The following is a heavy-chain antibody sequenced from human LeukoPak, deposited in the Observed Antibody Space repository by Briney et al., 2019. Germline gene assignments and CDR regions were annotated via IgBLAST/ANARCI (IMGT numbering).Heavy chain of an antibody. CDR3: ARDLAVVTGYGMDV. CDR1: GFTFSTYA. Sequence: GGSLRLSCAASGFTFSTYAMSWVRQAPGKGLEWVSSISSSSSYIYYADSVKGRFTISRDNAKNSLYLQMNSLRAEATAVYYCARDLAVVTGYGMDVWGQGTTVTVSS. V-gene: IGHV3-21*01. J-gene: IGHJ6*02. CDR2: ISSSSSYI. D-gene: IGHD2-21*02.